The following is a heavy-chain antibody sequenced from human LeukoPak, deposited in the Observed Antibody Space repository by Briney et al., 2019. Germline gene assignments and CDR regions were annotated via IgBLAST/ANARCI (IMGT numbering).Heavy chain of an antibody. CDR2: MNSNSGNT. CDR3: AKGLPLGGYYYGSGSYYNPGYFDY. V-gene: IGHV1-8*01. D-gene: IGHD3-10*01. J-gene: IGHJ4*02. CDR1: GYIFTSYD. Sequence: GASVKVSCKASGYIFTSYDINWVRQATGQGLEWMGWMNSNSGNTAYAQKFQGRVTMTRNTSISTAYMELSSLRAEDTAVYYCAKGLPLGGYYYGSGSYYNPGYFDYWGQGTLVTVSS.